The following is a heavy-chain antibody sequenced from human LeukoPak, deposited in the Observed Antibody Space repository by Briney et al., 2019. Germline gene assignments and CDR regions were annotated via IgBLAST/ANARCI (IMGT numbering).Heavy chain of an antibody. CDR3: AREPGLARSTFFDY. J-gene: IGHJ4*02. Sequence: GASVKVSRKASGYIFTSYGVSWVRQAPGQGLEWMGWISAFNGNTNYAQKFRGRVTMTTEASTSTAYMELRSLRSDDTAFYYCAREPGLARSTFFDYWGQGTLVTVST. CDR2: ISAFNGNT. D-gene: IGHD3-16*01. CDR1: GYIFTSYG. V-gene: IGHV1-18*01.